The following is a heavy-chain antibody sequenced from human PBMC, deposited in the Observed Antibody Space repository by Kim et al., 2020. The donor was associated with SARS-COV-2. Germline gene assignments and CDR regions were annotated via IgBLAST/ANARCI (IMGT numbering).Heavy chain of an antibody. J-gene: IGHJ5*02. Sequence: GGSLRLSCAASGFTFSSYSMNWVRQAPGKGLEWVSSISSSSSYIYYADSVKGRFTISRDNAKNSLYLQMNSLRAEDTAVYYCAGPVGAMVRGVNWFDPWGQGTLVTVSS. CDR2: ISSSSSYI. CDR1: GFTFSSYS. V-gene: IGHV3-21*01. CDR3: AGPVGAMVRGVNWFDP. D-gene: IGHD3-10*01.